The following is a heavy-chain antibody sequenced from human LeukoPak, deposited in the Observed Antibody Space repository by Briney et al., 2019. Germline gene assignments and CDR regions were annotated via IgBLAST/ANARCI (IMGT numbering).Heavy chain of an antibody. CDR1: GGSITHYY. CDR3: ATTTSGGDAFDI. J-gene: IGHJ3*02. D-gene: IGHD1-26*01. V-gene: IGHV4-59*01. Sequence: PSETLSLTCTVSGGSITHYYWTWIRQPPGKTLEWIGYSYYSGSTKYNPSLKSRVTISVDTSNNQFSLNLRSVTAEDTAVYYCATTTSGGDAFDIWGQGTMVTVSS. CDR2: SYYSGST.